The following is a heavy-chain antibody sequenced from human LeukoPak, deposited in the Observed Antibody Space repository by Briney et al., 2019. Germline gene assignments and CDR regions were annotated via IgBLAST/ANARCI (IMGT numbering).Heavy chain of an antibody. CDR2: VKSKTDGGTT. CDR1: GFTFSSYS. CDR3: TTRYCSSTSCYERSYY. Sequence: GGSLRLSCAASGFTFSSYSMNWVRQAPGKGLEWVGRVKSKTDGGTTDYGAPVKGRFTISRDDSKNTLYLQMNSLKTEDTAVYYCTTRYCSSTSCYERSYYWGQGTLVTVSS. J-gene: IGHJ4*02. V-gene: IGHV3-15*01. D-gene: IGHD2-2*01.